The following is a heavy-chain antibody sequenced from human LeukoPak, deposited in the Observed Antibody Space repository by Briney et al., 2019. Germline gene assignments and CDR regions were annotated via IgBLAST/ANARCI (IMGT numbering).Heavy chain of an antibody. J-gene: IGHJ4*02. V-gene: IGHV1-3*01. CDR1: GYTFTSYA. Sequence: ASVKVSCKASGYTFTSYAMHWMRQAPGQRLEWMGWIIAGNGNTKYSQKFQGRVTITRDTSASTAYMELSSLRSEDTAVYYCAREGSGYAFGDYWGQGTLVTVSS. D-gene: IGHD5-12*01. CDR3: AREGSGYAFGDY. CDR2: IIAGNGNT.